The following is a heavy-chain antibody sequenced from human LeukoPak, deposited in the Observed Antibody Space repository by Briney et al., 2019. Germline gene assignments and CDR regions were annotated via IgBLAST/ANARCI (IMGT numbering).Heavy chain of an antibody. CDR1: GGSISSYS. Sequence: PSETLSLTCTVSGGSISSYSWSWIWQPPGKGLEWIGYMYSRGSTNDNPSLKSRVTISRDTSKNQLSLRVTSVTAADTAMYYCARHYLYGDPPAFDIWGQGTMVTVSS. CDR3: ARHYLYGDPPAFDI. D-gene: IGHD4-17*01. CDR2: MYSRGST. J-gene: IGHJ3*02. V-gene: IGHV4-59*08.